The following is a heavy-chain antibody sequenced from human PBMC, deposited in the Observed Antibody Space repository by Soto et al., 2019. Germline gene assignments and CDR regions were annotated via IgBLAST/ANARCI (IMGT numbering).Heavy chain of an antibody. CDR3: ARGTQYYYDSSGYQTFDY. V-gene: IGHV3-33*01. D-gene: IGHD3-22*01. CDR1: GFTFSSYG. CDR2: IWYDGSNK. Sequence: GGSLRLSCAASGFTFSSYGMHWVRQAPGKGLEWVAVIWYDGSNKYYADSVKGRFTISRDNSKNTLYLQMNSLGAEDTAVYYCARGTQYYYDSSGYQTFDYWGQGTLVTVSS. J-gene: IGHJ4*02.